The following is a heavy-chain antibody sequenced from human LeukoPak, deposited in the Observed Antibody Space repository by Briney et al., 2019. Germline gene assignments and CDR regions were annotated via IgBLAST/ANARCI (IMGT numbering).Heavy chain of an antibody. V-gene: IGHV3-7*03. D-gene: IGHD6-19*01. Sequence: PGGSLRLSCAASGFSFSSYWMSWVRQAPGKGLEWVANIKQDGSEKYYVDSVKGRFTISRDNAKNSLYLQMNSLRAEDTAVYYCARFIAVADTSWFDPWGQGTLVTVSS. CDR3: ARFIAVADTSWFDP. CDR1: GFSFSSYW. J-gene: IGHJ5*02. CDR2: IKQDGSEK.